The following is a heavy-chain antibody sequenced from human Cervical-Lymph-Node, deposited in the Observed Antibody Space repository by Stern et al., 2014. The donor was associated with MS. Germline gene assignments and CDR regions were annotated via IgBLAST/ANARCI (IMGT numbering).Heavy chain of an antibody. CDR1: GGSIRSSTYY. J-gene: IGHJ4*02. D-gene: IGHD5-18*01. CDR3: ARRLKRYYFFDY. CDR2: IYYSGRT. V-gene: IGHV4-39*01. Sequence: VQLVESGPGLVKPSETLSLTCTVSGGSIRSSTYYWSWIRQPPGKGLEWIGSIYYSGRTYYNPSLKSRVTISLDTSKNQFSLVLNSVTAADTAVYYCARRLKRYYFFDYWGQGSLVTVSS.